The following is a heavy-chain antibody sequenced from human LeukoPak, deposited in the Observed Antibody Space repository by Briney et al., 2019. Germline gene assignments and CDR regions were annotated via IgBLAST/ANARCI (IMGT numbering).Heavy chain of an antibody. Sequence: PGGSLRLSCAGSQFSFGDHYMSWIRQSPRRGLHWISYISPTGSTSFHEDSVKGRFTISRDNAKKSLYLQMNSLGVEFCGWYGCARRHCSSTSCPLVDYWGQGTLVTVSS. CDR3: ARRHCSSTSCPLVDY. D-gene: IGHD2-2*01. CDR1: QFSFGDHY. J-gene: IGHJ4*02. CDR2: ISPTGSTS. V-gene: IGHV3-11*01.